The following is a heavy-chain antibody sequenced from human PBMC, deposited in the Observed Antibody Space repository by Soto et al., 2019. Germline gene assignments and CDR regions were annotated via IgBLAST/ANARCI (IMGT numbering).Heavy chain of an antibody. V-gene: IGHV3-30*03. CDR1: GFTFSSYG. J-gene: IGHJ6*02. CDR3: ARQELLGYYYYGMDV. CDR2: ISYDGSNK. D-gene: IGHD1-26*01. Sequence: PGGSLRLSCAASGFTFSSYGMHWVRQAPGKGLEWVAVISYDGSNKYYADSVKGRFTISRDNSKNTLYLQMNSLRAEDTAVYYCARQELLGYYYYGMDVWGQGTTVTVSS.